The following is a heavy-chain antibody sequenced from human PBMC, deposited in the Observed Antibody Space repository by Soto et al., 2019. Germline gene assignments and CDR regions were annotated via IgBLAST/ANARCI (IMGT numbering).Heavy chain of an antibody. V-gene: IGHV2-5*02. D-gene: IGHD3-16*01. CDR3: AHRLAIMGAFEA. CDR2: FFWGDDK. Sequence: QITLKESGPTLVKPTQTLTLTCTFSGFSLTTSGRGVGWIRQPPGNALEWLALFFWGDDKRYRPSLKTRFTISKDTSKTQVLLTMTNMGPEDTATFYCAHRLAIMGAFEAWGQGKVLTVSS. CDR1: GFSLTTSGRG. J-gene: IGHJ3*01.